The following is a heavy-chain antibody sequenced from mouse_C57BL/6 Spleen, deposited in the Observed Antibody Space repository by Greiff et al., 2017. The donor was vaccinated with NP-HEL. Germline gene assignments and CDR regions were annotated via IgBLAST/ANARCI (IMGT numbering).Heavy chain of an antibody. V-gene: IGHV1-9*01. CDR3: ARALTGTSKFDG. J-gene: IGHJ2*01. Sequence: VQLQQSGAELMKPGASVTLSCKATGYTFTGYWIEWVKQRPGHGLEWIGEILPGSGSTNYNENFKGKATFTADTSSHSAYMQRSSLTTEDTAICARARALTGTSKFDGWGKGTTVTVAS. D-gene: IGHD4-1*01. CDR2: ILPGSGST. CDR1: GYTFTGYW.